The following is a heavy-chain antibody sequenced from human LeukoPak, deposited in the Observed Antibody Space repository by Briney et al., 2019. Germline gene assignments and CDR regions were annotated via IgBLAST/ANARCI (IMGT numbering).Heavy chain of an antibody. Sequence: SVKVSCKASGGTSSSYAISWVRQAPGQGLEWMGGIIPIFGTANYAQKFQGRVTITADESTSTAYMELSSLRSEDTAVYYCARVRWLQPYYYYGMDVWGQGTTVTVSS. D-gene: IGHD5-24*01. CDR2: IIPIFGTA. CDR1: GGTSSSYA. V-gene: IGHV1-69*13. J-gene: IGHJ6*02. CDR3: ARVRWLQPYYYYGMDV.